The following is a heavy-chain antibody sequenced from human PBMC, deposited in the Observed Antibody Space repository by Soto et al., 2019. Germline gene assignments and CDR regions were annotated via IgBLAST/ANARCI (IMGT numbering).Heavy chain of an antibody. V-gene: IGHV3-74*01. CDR2: IDNGGTKT. D-gene: IGHD3-10*01. Sequence: GXPXLSFASFCYNFXAIWLPWVRQAPGKGLVWVSRIDNGGTKTVYADAVKGRFTISRDKDKNTLYLQMNSLRAEDKAVYYCAKDRGRPDAFNIWGQGTMCTVSS. CDR3: AKDRGRPDAFNI. CDR1: CYNFXAIW. J-gene: IGHJ3*02.